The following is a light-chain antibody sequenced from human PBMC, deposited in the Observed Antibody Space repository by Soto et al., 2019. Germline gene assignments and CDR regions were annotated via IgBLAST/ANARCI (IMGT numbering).Light chain of an antibody. CDR1: ESISGW. V-gene: IGKV1-5*01. Sequence: DIQMTQSPSTLSASVGARVTITCRASESISGWLAWYQQKPGKAPKLLIYDASKLESGVPSRFSGSESGTEYTLSISSLQPDDSGTYYCQQYKRMYTFGQGTKLEI. J-gene: IGKJ2*01. CDR2: DAS. CDR3: QQYKRMYT.